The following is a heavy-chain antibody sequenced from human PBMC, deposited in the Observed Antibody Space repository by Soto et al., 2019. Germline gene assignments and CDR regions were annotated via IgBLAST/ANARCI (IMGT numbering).Heavy chain of an antibody. CDR2: IIPIFGTA. D-gene: IGHD3-3*01. V-gene: IGHV1-69*13. J-gene: IGHJ6*02. Sequence: ASVKVSCKASGGTFSSYAISWVRQAPGQGLEWMGGIIPIFGTANYAQKFQGRVTITADESTSTAYMELSSLRSEDTAVYYCARALDFWSGYYTTRRPWYYGMDVWGQGTTVTVSS. CDR3: ARALDFWSGYYTTRRPWYYGMDV. CDR1: GGTFSSYA.